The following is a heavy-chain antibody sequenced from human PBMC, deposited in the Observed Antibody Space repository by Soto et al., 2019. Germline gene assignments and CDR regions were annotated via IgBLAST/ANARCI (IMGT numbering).Heavy chain of an antibody. D-gene: IGHD2-8*01. CDR3: ARRGPLDNMLAVPVNFALDV. V-gene: IGHV3-11*04. J-gene: IGHJ6*02. CDR2: ISSGGSST. CDR1: GFTFRDYY. Sequence: QVHLVESGGGLVKPGGSLTLSCEASGFTFRDYYMSWIRQAPGKGLEWVSYISSGGSSTFYTESVKGRFTISRDIAKNSLYLQMDYLKVEDTGVDCCARRGPLDNMLAVPVNFALDVCGHGTKVTVSS.